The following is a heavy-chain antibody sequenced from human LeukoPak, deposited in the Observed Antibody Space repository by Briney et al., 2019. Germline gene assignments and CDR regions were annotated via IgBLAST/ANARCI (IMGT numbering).Heavy chain of an antibody. CDR3: ARGRFLEWFPDGFDP. Sequence: GRSLRLSCAASGFTFSNYGMHWVRQAPGKGLEWVAVISYDGSNKHYADSVKGRFTISRDNSKNTLYLQMSSLRAEDTAVYYCARGRFLEWFPDGFDPWGQGTLVTVSS. J-gene: IGHJ5*02. CDR2: ISYDGSNK. D-gene: IGHD3-3*01. V-gene: IGHV3-30*03. CDR1: GFTFSNYG.